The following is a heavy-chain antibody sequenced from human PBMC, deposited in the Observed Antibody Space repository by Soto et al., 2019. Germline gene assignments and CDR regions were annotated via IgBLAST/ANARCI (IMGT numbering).Heavy chain of an antibody. Sequence: QVQLQQWGAGLLKPSETLSLTCAVYGGSFSGYYWSWIRQPPGKGLEWIGEINHSGSTNYNPSLKSRVTISLDTSKTQFSLKLSSVTAADTAVYYCARGRLELLWFGESQRWFDPWGQGTLVTVSS. J-gene: IGHJ5*02. CDR3: ARGRLELLWFGESQRWFDP. D-gene: IGHD3-10*01. V-gene: IGHV4-34*01. CDR1: GGSFSGYY. CDR2: INHSGST.